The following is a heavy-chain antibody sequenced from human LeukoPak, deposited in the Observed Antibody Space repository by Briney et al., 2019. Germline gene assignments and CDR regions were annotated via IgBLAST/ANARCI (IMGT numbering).Heavy chain of an antibody. D-gene: IGHD4-17*01. CDR1: GFTFSSYS. Sequence: GGSLRLSCAASGFTFSSYSMNWVRQAPGKGLEWVPSISSSSSYIYYADSVKGRFTISRDNAKNSLYLQMNSLRAEDTAVYYCAVYGDPGPHDAFDIWGQGTMVTVSS. CDR2: ISSSSSYI. V-gene: IGHV3-21*01. J-gene: IGHJ3*02. CDR3: AVYGDPGPHDAFDI.